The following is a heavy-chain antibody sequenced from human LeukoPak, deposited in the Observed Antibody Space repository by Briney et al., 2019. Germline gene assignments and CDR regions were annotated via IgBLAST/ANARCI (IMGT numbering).Heavy chain of an antibody. CDR1: GYTFTSYY. CDR2: INPSGGST. CDR3: ARDRRTERLGYYGSGSTGGWFDP. V-gene: IGHV1-46*01. J-gene: IGHJ5*02. D-gene: IGHD3-10*01. Sequence: GPVKVSCKPSGYTFTSYYMHWVRQAPGQGLEWMGIINPSGGSTSYAQKFQGRVTMTRDTSTSTVSMELSSLRSEDTAVYYCARDRRTERLGYYGSGSTGGWFDPWGQGTLVTVSS.